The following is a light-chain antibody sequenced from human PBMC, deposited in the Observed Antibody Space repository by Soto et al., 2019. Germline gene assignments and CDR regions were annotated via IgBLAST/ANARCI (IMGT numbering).Light chain of an antibody. J-gene: IGKJ5*01. CDR1: QSISSW. CDR3: QQNNSYSEIT. CDR2: KAS. V-gene: IGKV1-5*03. Sequence: DIQMTQSPSTLSASVGDRVTITCRASQSISSWLAWYQQKPGKAPKLLIYKASSLESEAPSRFSGIGSGTEFTLTISSLQPDDFATYYCQQNNSYSEITFGQGTRLEIK.